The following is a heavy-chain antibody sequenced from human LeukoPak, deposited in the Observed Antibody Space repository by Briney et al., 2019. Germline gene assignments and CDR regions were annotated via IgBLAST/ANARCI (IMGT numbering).Heavy chain of an antibody. CDR2: INHSGST. J-gene: IGHJ4*02. Sequence: SETLSLTCAVYGGSFSGYYWSWLRQPPGKGLEWIGEINHSGSTNYNPSLKSRVTISVDTSKNQFSLKLSSVTAADTAVFYCARALAPVTNYFDYWGQGTLVTVSS. V-gene: IGHV4-34*01. CDR3: ARALAPVTNYFDY. D-gene: IGHD4-17*01. CDR1: GGSFSGYY.